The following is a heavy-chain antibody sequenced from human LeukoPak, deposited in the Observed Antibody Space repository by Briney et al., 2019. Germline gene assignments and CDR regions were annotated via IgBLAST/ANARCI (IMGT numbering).Heavy chain of an antibody. D-gene: IGHD3-3*01. CDR3: ARDPNDFWSGYRNY. V-gene: IGHV3-7*01. CDR2: IKQDGSEK. CDR1: GFTFSSYA. Sequence: PGGSLRLSCAASGFTFSSYAMSWVRQAPGKGLEWVANIKQDGSEKYYVDSVKGRFTISRDNAKNSLYLQMNSLRAEDTAVYYCARDPNDFWSGYRNYWGQGTLVTVSS. J-gene: IGHJ4*02.